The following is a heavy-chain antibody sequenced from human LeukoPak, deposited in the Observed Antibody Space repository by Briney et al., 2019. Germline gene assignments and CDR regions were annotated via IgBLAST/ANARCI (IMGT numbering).Heavy chain of an antibody. V-gene: IGHV7-4-1*02. CDR3: ARDASMINFDY. Sequence: SVKVSCKASGYTFTVYSINWLRQAPGQGLEWMGWITTSTGKPTYAQGFTGRFVFSLDTSVSTTYLHINSLKAEDTAVYYCARDASMINFDYWGQGSLVTVSS. D-gene: IGHD3-16*01. J-gene: IGHJ4*02. CDR2: ITTSTGKP. CDR1: GYTFTVYS.